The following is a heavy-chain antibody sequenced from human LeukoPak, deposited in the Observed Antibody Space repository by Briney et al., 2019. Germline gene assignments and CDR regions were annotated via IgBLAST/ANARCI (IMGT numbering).Heavy chain of an antibody. CDR1: GGSISSGDYY. CDR3: ARDYYGSGGVWGVGAFDI. V-gene: IGHV4-30-4*08. J-gene: IGHJ3*02. D-gene: IGHD3-10*01. CDR2: VYYSGST. Sequence: SQTQSLTCTVSGGSISSGDYYWSWIRQPPGKGLEWIGYVYYSGSTYYNPSLKSRVTISVDTSKNQFSLKLSSVTAADTAVYYCARDYYGSGGVWGVGAFDIWGQGTMVTVSS.